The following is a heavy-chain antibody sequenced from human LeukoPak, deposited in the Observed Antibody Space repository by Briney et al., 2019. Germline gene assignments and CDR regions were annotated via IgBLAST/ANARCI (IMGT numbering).Heavy chain of an antibody. J-gene: IGHJ3*02. D-gene: IGHD3-10*01. Sequence: SETLSLTCAVSGGSISSSNWWSWVRQPPGKGVEWIGEMYHSGSTNYNPSLKSRVTISVDKSKNQFSLKLSSVTAADTAVYYCASGFKLLWFGELPDDAFDIWGQGTMDTVSS. CDR2: MYHSGST. CDR3: ASGFKLLWFGELPDDAFDI. CDR1: GGSISSSNW. V-gene: IGHV4-4*02.